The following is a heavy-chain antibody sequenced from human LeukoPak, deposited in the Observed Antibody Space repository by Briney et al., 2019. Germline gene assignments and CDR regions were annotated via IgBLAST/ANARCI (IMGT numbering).Heavy chain of an antibody. CDR1: GFTFSSYA. CDR2: ISYDGSNK. CDR3: ARAASRGGEGVDY. Sequence: GRSLRLSCAASGFTFSSYAMHWVRQAPGKGLEWVAVISYDGSNKYYADSVKGRSTISRDNSKNTLYLQMNSLRAEDTAVYYCARAASRGGEGVDYWGQGTLVTVSS. J-gene: IGHJ4*02. V-gene: IGHV3-30-3*01. D-gene: IGHD3-10*01.